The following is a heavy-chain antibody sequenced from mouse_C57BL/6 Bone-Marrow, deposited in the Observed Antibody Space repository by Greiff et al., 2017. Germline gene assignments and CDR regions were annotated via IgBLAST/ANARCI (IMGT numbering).Heavy chain of an antibody. CDR3: STSIGLLYYFDY. Sequence: EVQLMESGAELVRPGASVKMSCTASGFNINDDYMHWVKQRPEQGLEWIGRIDPENGDTEYAAKFQGKATITADKSSNTAYLQLSRLTSDDSAVYYCSTSIGLLYYFDYWGQGTTLTVSS. CDR1: GFNINDDY. V-gene: IGHV14-4*01. CDR2: IDPENGDT. J-gene: IGHJ2*01. D-gene: IGHD2-12*01.